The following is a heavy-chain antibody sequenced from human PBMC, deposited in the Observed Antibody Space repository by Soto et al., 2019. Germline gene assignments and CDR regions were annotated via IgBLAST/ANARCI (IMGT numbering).Heavy chain of an antibody. J-gene: IGHJ4*02. D-gene: IGHD5-12*01. CDR3: ARDHDEDFGYDLDYFDF. V-gene: IGHV3-9*01. CDR1: GFTFDNYA. Sequence: EVQLVESGGGLVQPSRSLRLYCATSGFTFDNYAMHLVRQGPGKGLEWVSGINWNSVTVDYADSVKGRFTISRDNAKNSLYLQMDSLRPEDTGFYYCARDHDEDFGYDLDYFDFWGRGTLVTVSS. CDR2: INWNSVTV.